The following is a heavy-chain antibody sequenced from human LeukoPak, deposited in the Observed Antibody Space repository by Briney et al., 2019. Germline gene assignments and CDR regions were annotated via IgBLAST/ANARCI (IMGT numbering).Heavy chain of an antibody. D-gene: IGHD3-22*01. J-gene: IGHJ4*02. CDR1: GFTFSSYG. Sequence: GGSLRLSCAASGFTFSSYGMHWVRQAPGKGLERVAVISYDGSNKYYADSVKGRFTISRDNSKNTLYLQMNSLRAEDTAVYYCAKSGGSSGKALGYWGQGTLVTVSS. V-gene: IGHV3-30*18. CDR2: ISYDGSNK. CDR3: AKSGGSSGKALGY.